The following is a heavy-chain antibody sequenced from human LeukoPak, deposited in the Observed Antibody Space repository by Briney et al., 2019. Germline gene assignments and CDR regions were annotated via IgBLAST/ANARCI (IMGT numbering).Heavy chain of an antibody. CDR1: GGSISSGSYY. CDR3: ARSLGLYCSSTSCYTFDY. CDR2: IYTSGST. V-gene: IGHV4-61*02. J-gene: IGHJ4*02. Sequence: SETLSLTCTVSGGSISSGSYYWSWIRQPAWKGLEWIGRIYTSGSTNYNPSLKSRVTISVDTSKNQFSLKLSSVTAADTAVYYCARSLGLYCSSTSCYTFDYWGQGTLVTVSS. D-gene: IGHD2-2*02.